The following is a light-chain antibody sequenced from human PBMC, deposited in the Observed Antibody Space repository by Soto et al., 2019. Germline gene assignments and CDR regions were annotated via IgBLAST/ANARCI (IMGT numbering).Light chain of an antibody. CDR3: QQCFSAPLT. CDR1: QSLLSTSNNKNF. Sequence: DIVMTQSPDSLAVSLGERATINCKSSQSLLSTSNNKNFLVWYQHKPGQPPKLLFSWASTRESGVPDRFSGSGSETDFTLTISSLQAEDVAVYYCQQCFSAPLTFVGGTKVEIK. J-gene: IGKJ4*01. V-gene: IGKV4-1*01. CDR2: WAS.